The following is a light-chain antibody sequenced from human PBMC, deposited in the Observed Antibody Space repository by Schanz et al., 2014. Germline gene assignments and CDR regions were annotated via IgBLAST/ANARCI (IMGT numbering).Light chain of an antibody. V-gene: IGKV3-15*01. CDR3: QQRTSWPLT. CDR2: GAS. J-gene: IGKJ4*01. CDR1: QSVSSN. Sequence: EVVMTQSPATLSVSPGERATLSCRASQSVSSNLAWYQQKPGQAPRLFIYGASTRATGIPARFSGSGSGTEFTLTISSLQSEDFAVYYCQQRTSWPLTFGGGTKVEI.